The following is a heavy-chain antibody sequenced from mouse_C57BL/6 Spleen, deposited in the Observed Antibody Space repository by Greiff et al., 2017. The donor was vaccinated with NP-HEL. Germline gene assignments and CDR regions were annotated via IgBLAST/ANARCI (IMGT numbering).Heavy chain of an antibody. J-gene: IGHJ4*01. CDR1: GYAFSSYW. D-gene: IGHD1-1*01. CDR2: IYPGDGDT. Sequence: QVQLQQSGAELVKPGASVKISCKASGYAFSSYWMNWVKQRPGKGLEWIGQIYPGDGDTNYNGKFKGKATLTADKSSSTAYMQLSSLTSEDSAVYFCANSQETDRGYYGSSSYYYAMDYWGQGTSVTVSS. V-gene: IGHV1-80*01. CDR3: ANSQETDRGYYGSSSYYYAMDY.